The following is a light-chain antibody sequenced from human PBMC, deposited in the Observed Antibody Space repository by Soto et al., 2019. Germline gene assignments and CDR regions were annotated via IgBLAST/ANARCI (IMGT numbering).Light chain of an antibody. Sequence: EIVLTQSSGTLSLSPGERATLSCRASQSVSSSYLAWYQQKPGQAPRLLIYGASSRATGIPDRFSGSGSGTDFTLTISRLEPEDFAVYYCQHYGSSPRYTFGQGTKLEIK. V-gene: IGKV3-20*01. CDR2: GAS. J-gene: IGKJ2*01. CDR3: QHYGSSPRYT. CDR1: QSVSSSY.